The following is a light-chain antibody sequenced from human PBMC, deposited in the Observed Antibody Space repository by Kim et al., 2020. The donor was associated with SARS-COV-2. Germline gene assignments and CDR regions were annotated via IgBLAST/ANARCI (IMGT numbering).Light chain of an antibody. CDR2: AAT. Sequence: ASVGDRVTITCRASQGISNYLAWYQQKPGKVPKLLIYAATALRSGVPSRFSGSGSGTDFTLTITSLQPDDVAVYYCQQYKSAPWSFGHGTKVDIK. J-gene: IGKJ1*01. CDR1: QGISNY. CDR3: QQYKSAPWS. V-gene: IGKV1-27*01.